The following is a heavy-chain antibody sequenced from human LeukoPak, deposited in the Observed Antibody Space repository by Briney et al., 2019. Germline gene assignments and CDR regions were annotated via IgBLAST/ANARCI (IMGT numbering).Heavy chain of an antibody. V-gene: IGHV4-30-2*01. CDR1: GGSISSGGYS. CDR2: IYHSGST. D-gene: IGHD5-24*01. CDR3: ARRGGSADAFDI. J-gene: IGHJ3*02. Sequence: SQTLSLTCAVSGGSISSGGYSWSWIRQPPGKGLEWIGYIYHSGSTYYNPPLKSRVTISVDRSKNQFSLKLSSVTAADTAVYYCARRGGSADAFDIWGQGTMVTVSS.